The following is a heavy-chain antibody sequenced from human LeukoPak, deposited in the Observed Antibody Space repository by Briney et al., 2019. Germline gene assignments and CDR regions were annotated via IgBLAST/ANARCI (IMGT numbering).Heavy chain of an antibody. D-gene: IGHD3-10*01. CDR2: INHSGST. CDR3: ARGPSTMVRGVIPNWFDP. J-gene: IGHJ5*02. Sequence: SETLSLTCAVYGGSFSGYYWSWIRQPPGKGLEWIGEINHSGSTNYNPSLKSRVTISVNTSKNQFSLKLSSVTAADTAVYYCARGPSTMVRGVIPNWFDPWGQGTLVTVSS. V-gene: IGHV4-34*01. CDR1: GGSFSGYY.